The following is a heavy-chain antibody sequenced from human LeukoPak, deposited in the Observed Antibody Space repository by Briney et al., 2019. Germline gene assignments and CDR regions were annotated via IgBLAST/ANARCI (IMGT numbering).Heavy chain of an antibody. V-gene: IGHV1-18*04. Sequence: GASVKVSSKASGYTFTIYGISWVRQAPGQGLEWMGWISAYNGNTNYAQKLQGRVTMTPDTSTSTAYMVLRSLRSDDAAVYYCARVGYGDYIGESFVDYWGQGTLVTVSS. CDR1: GYTFTIYG. D-gene: IGHD4-17*01. J-gene: IGHJ4*02. CDR3: ARVGYGDYIGESFVDY. CDR2: ISAYNGNT.